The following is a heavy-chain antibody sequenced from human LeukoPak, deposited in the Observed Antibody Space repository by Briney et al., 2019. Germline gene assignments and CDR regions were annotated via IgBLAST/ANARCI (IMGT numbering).Heavy chain of an antibody. CDR3: AREGADGFDI. V-gene: IGHV3-21*01. CDR1: GFTFSSYT. Sequence: PGGSLRLSCAASGFTFSSYTMRWVRQAPGKGLEWVSSISSGSTYIYYVDSLKGRYTISRDNAENSLCLQMNSLRAEDTAVYYCAREGADGFDIWGQGAMVTVSS. CDR2: ISSGSTYI. D-gene: IGHD3-16*01. J-gene: IGHJ3*02.